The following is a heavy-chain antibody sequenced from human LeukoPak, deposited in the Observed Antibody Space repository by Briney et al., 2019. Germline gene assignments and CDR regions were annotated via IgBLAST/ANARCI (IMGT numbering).Heavy chain of an antibody. CDR1: DDSFSSHY. Sequence: SETLSLTCAVSDDSFSSHYWTWIRQPPGKGLEWIGYISYIGSTNYNPSLKSRVTISIDTSKNQFSLKLSSVTAADTAVYYCARDLVTVTKGFDIWGQGTKVSVSS. CDR3: ARDLVTVTKGFDI. J-gene: IGHJ3*02. D-gene: IGHD4-17*01. CDR2: ISYIGST. V-gene: IGHV4-59*11.